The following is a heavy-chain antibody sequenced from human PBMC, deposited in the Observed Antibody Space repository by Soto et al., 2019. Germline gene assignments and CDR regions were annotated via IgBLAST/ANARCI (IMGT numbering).Heavy chain of an antibody. CDR1: GDSINNSY. Sequence: SETLSLTCTVSGDSINNSYWSWIRQPAGKGLEWIGRIYSSGTTNLNPSLKTRVTMSADTSKNQLSLRLRSVTAADTAVYYCAKEGSGGSNWFDPWGPGTQVTVSS. J-gene: IGHJ5*02. CDR2: IYSSGTT. V-gene: IGHV4-4*07. D-gene: IGHD1-26*01. CDR3: AKEGSGGSNWFDP.